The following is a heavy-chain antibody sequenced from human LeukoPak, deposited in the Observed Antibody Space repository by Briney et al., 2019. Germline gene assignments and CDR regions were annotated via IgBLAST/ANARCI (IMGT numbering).Heavy chain of an antibody. CDR1: GGSISSYY. D-gene: IGHD6-13*01. CDR3: ARLSYSSSWYVDYFDY. V-gene: IGHV4-59*01. Sequence: KPSETLSLTCTVSGGSISSYYWSWIRQPPGKGLEWIGYIYYSGSTNYNPSLKSRVTISVDTSKNQFSLKLSSVTAADTAVYYCARLSYSSSWYVDYFDYWGQGTLVTVSS. CDR2: IYYSGST. J-gene: IGHJ4*02.